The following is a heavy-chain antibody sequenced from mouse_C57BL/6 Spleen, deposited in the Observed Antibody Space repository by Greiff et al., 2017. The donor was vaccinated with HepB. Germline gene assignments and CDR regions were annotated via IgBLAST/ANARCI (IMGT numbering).Heavy chain of an antibody. Sequence: VQLQQSGPELVKPGASVKISCKASGYAFSSSWMNWVKQRPGKGLEWIGRIYPGDGDTNYNGKFKGKATLTADKSSSPAYMQLSSLTSEDSAVYFCARRGLGTYYAMDYWGQGTSVTVSS. V-gene: IGHV1-82*01. CDR1: GYAFSSSW. D-gene: IGHD2-14*01. J-gene: IGHJ4*01. CDR3: ARRGLGTYYAMDY. CDR2: IYPGDGDT.